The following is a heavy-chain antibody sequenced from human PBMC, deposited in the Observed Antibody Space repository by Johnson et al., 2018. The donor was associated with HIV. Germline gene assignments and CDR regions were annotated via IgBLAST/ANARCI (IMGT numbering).Heavy chain of an antibody. CDR2: ISYDGSTK. J-gene: IGHJ3*02. CDR1: GFSFSGYA. CDR3: ARDPDI. Sequence: QVQLLESGGGLVQPGGSLRLSCAASGFSFSGYAMSWVRQAPGKGLEWVAVISYDGSTKYYADSVKGRFTISRDNSKHTLYLQMNSLRPEDTAVYYCARDPDIWGQGTMVTVSS. V-gene: IGHV3-30*04.